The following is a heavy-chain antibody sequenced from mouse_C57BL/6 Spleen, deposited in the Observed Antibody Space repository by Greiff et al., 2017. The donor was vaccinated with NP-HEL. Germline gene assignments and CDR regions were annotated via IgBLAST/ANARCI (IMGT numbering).Heavy chain of an antibody. Sequence: QVQLQQPGAELVMPGASVKLSCKASGYTFTSYWMHWVKQRPGQGLEWIGEIDPSDSYTNYNQKFKGKSTLTVDKSSSTAYMQLSSLTSEDSAVYYCARCGGLGAYYFDYWGQGTTLTVSS. CDR2: IDPSDSYT. J-gene: IGHJ2*01. D-gene: IGHD2-4*01. CDR1: GYTFTSYW. CDR3: ARCGGLGAYYFDY. V-gene: IGHV1-69*01.